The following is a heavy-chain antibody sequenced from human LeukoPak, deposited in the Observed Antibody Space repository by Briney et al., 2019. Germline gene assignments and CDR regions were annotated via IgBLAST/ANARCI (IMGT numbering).Heavy chain of an antibody. D-gene: IGHD6-13*01. J-gene: IGHJ6*03. CDR1: GFTFSSYW. V-gene: IGHV3-7*01. CDR3: ARDISSWRWSYYYYMDV. CDR2: INQDGREK. Sequence: PGGSLRLSCVAPGFTFSSYWLSGVRPAPGKGVEWVANINQDGREKYYVDSLKGRFTLSREKAKKSPYLQMNSLRVEDTAVYYCARDISSWRWSYYYYMDVWGKGTTVTVSS.